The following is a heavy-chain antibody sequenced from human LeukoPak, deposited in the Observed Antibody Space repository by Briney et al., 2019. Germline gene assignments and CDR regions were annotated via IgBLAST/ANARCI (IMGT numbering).Heavy chain of an antibody. V-gene: IGHV3-30*18. D-gene: IGHD6-13*01. CDR3: AKRMGPSIAAADLDY. J-gene: IGHJ4*02. CDR1: GFTFSSYG. Sequence: GGSLRLSCAASGFTFSSYGMHWVRQAPGKGLEWEAVISFDGSNKYYADSVKGRFTISRDNSRNTLYLQMNSLRTEDTAVYYCAKRMGPSIAAADLDYWGQGTLVTVSS. CDR2: ISFDGSNK.